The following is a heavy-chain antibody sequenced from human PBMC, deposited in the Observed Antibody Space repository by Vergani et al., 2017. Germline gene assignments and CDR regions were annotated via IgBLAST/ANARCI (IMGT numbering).Heavy chain of an antibody. CDR3: ARRSLYYYDSSGYYPYGMDV. V-gene: IGHV5-10-1*03. CDR1: GYSFTSYW. CDR2: IDPSDSYT. Sequence: EVQLVQSGAEVKKPGESLRISCKGSGYSFTSYWISWVRQMPGKGLEWRGSIDPSDSYTNYSPSFQGHVTISADKSISTAYLQWSSLKASDTAMYYCARRSLYYYDSSGYYPYGMDVWGQGTTVTVSS. D-gene: IGHD3-22*01. J-gene: IGHJ6*02.